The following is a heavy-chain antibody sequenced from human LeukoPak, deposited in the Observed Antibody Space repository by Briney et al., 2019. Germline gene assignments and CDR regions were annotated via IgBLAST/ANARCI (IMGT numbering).Heavy chain of an antibody. CDR1: GGSISSYY. D-gene: IGHD5-18*01. J-gene: IGHJ3*02. CDR2: IYYSGST. CDR3: ARLGYYAFDI. V-gene: IGHV4-59*01. Sequence: SETLSLTCTVAGGSISSYYWSWIRQPPGKGLEWIGYIYYSGSTNYNPSLKSRVTISVDTSKNQFSLMLSSVTAADTAVYYCARLGYYAFDIWGQGTMVTVSS.